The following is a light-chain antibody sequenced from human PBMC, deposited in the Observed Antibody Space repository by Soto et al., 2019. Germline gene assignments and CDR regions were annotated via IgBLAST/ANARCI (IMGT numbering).Light chain of an antibody. J-gene: IGKJ5*01. V-gene: IGKV1D-12*01. CDR3: QQLNSFPLT. CDR1: QGISSW. Sequence: SPVTQAPIFLSASVGDRVNSTFQASQGISSWLAWYQRKPGRAPKLLIYAASRLQAGVPLRFSGSGSGTDFTLTISDLQPEDFATYYCQQLNSFPLTFGQGTRLEIK. CDR2: AAS.